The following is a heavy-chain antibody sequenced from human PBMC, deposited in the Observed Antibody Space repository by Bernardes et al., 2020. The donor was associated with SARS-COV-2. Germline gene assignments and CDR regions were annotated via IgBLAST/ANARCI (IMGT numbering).Heavy chain of an antibody. J-gene: IGHJ6*02. CDR3: ARVLTMIRGVIPHGMDV. CDR2: IWYDGSNK. Sequence: GGSLRLSCAASGFTFSSNGMHWVRQAPGKGLEWVAVIWYDGSNKYYADSVKGRFSISRDNSKNTLYLQMNSLRAEDTAVYYCARVLTMIRGVIPHGMDVWGQGTTVTVSS. V-gene: IGHV3-33*01. D-gene: IGHD3-10*01. CDR1: GFTFSSNG.